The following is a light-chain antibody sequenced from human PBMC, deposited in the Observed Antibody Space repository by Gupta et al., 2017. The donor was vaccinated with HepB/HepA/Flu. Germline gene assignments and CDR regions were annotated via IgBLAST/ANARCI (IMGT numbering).Light chain of an antibody. J-gene: IGLJ1*01. V-gene: IGLV1-47*01. CDR2: TSN. CDR1: RSTIGSNY. Sequence: QSVLTQPPSASGTPGQSVTISCSGSRSTIGSNYVYWFKPLPGTAPKLVAYTSNQRPSGVPGRISGSKSDTSASLAISGLRAEDEADYYCAAWDDSLSGYVFGTGTTVTVL. CDR3: AAWDDSLSGYV.